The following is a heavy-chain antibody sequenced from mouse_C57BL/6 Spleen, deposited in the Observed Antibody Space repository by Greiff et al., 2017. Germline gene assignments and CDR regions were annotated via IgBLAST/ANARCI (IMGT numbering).Heavy chain of an antibody. J-gene: IGHJ2*01. D-gene: IGHD2-5*01. CDR1: GYAFSSSW. V-gene: IGHV1-82*01. CDR3: ARGSYSNYVDYFDY. CDR2: SYPGDGDT. Sequence: VQLQQSGPELVKPGASVKISCKASGYAFSSSWMNWVKQRPGKGLEWIGRSYPGDGDTNYNGKFKGKATLTADKSSSTAYMQLSSLTSEDSAVDFCARGSYSNYVDYFDYWGQGTTLTVSS.